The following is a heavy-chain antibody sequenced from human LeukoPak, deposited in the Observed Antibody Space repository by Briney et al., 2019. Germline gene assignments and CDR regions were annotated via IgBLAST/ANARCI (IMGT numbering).Heavy chain of an antibody. CDR1: GYTFTGYY. J-gene: IGHJ5*02. V-gene: IGHV1-2*02. Sequence: ASVKVSCKASGYTFTGYYMHWVRQAPGQGLEWMGWINPNSGGTNYAQKFQGRVTMTRDTSISTAYMELRSLRSDDTAVYYCARGIGSSGWFDPWGQGTLVTVSS. D-gene: IGHD6-6*01. CDR2: INPNSGGT. CDR3: ARGIGSSGWFDP.